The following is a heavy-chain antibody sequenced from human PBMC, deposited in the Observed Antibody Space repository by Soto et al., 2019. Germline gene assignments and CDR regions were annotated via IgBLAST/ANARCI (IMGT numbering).Heavy chain of an antibody. Sequence: QLQLQESGPGLVKPSETLSLTCTVSPASIITTYSWSWIRQPAGKGLEWLGRIHTSGTTNYNPSLKSRVSMSVDTSKNQFTLKLRSVTAADTAVYYCARAYNFDDTGNWFEPWGQGTRVTVSS. V-gene: IGHV4-4*07. CDR2: IHTSGTT. CDR3: ARAYNFDDTGNWFEP. D-gene: IGHD1-20*01. J-gene: IGHJ5*02. CDR1: PASIITTYS.